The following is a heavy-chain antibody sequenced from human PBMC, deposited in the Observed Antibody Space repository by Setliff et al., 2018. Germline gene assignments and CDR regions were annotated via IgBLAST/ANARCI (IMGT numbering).Heavy chain of an antibody. V-gene: IGHV4-39*01. J-gene: IGHJ4*02. CDR3: ARHWDFCGGNCPHNSIDY. Sequence: PSETLSLTCTVSGGSISSRSYHWGWIRQPPGKGLEWIGSISDSGITSYYPSLKSRVTVSVDTSKNQFSVRLNSVTAADTAVYYCARHWDFCGGNCPHNSIDYWGRGALVTVSS. CDR1: GGSISSRSYH. CDR2: ISDSGIT. D-gene: IGHD2-21*02.